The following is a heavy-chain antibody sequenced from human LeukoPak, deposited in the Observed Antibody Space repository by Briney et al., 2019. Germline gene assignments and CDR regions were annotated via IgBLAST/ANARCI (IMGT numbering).Heavy chain of an antibody. J-gene: IGHJ4*02. CDR2: ISWNSGSI. CDR3: AKGGHSYGYFDY. V-gene: IGHV3-9*01. Sequence: QPGGSLRLSCAASGFTFDDYAMHWVRQAPGKGLEWVSGISWNSGSIGYADSVKGRFTISRDNAKNSLYLQMNGLRAEDTALYYCAKGGHSYGYFDYWGQGTLVTVSS. D-gene: IGHD5-18*01. CDR1: GFTFDDYA.